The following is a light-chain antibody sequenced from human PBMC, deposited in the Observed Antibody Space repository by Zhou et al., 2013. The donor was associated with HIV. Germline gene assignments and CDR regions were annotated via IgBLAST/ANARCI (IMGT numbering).Light chain of an antibody. CDR1: QGVRNY. V-gene: IGKV3-11*01. Sequence: EIVLTQSPATLSLSPGETATLSCRASQGVRNYLAWYQQKPGQAPRLLIYDASNRATGIPARFSGSGSGTDFTLTISSLEPEDFAVYYCQQRSNWPLTFGGGTKVEIK. J-gene: IGKJ4*01. CDR3: QQRSNWPLT. CDR2: DAS.